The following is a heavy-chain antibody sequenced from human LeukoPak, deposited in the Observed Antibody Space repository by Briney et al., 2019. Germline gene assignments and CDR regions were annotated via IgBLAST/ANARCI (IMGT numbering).Heavy chain of an antibody. V-gene: IGHV3-7*03. CDR1: GFTFSSYW. CDR2: INHNGNVN. J-gene: IGHJ6*02. D-gene: IGHD3-16*01. CDR3: AKGGGLDV. Sequence: GGSLRLSCAASGFTFSSYWMNWARQAPGKGLEWMASINHNGNVNYYVDSVKGRFTISRDNAKNSLYLQMSNLRAEDTAVYFCAKGGGLDVWGQGATVTVSS.